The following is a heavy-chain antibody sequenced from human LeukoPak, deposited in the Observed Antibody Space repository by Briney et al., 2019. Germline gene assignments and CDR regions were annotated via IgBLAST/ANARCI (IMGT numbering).Heavy chain of an antibody. CDR2: IWYDGSNK. Sequence: LPGGSLRLSCAASGFTFSNAWMSWVRQAPGKGLDWVALIWYDGSNKYYVESVKGRFTISRDNSKKTLYLQMNSLRAEDTAVYYCARDLSLGLGSPDYWGQGTLVTVSS. D-gene: IGHD3-10*01. J-gene: IGHJ4*02. CDR1: GFTFSNAW. V-gene: IGHV3-33*08. CDR3: ARDLSLGLGSPDY.